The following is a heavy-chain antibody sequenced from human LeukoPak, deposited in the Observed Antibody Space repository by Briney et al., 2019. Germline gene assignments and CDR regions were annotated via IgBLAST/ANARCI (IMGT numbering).Heavy chain of an antibody. CDR1: GFHFRLYN. D-gene: IGHD2/OR15-2a*01. J-gene: IGHJ4*02. V-gene: IGHV3-23*01. CDR3: ARDGHNYCNSTHCYEGGSYFDY. Sequence: GGSLRLSWVGSGFHFRLYNMNWVSQAPGKGLEWVSGIPAGGTDRYYADSVKGRFTISRDNSKSTLSLQMNSLKPEDTAIYYCARDGHNYCNSTHCYEGGSYFDYWGQGVRVTVSS. CDR2: IPAGGTDR.